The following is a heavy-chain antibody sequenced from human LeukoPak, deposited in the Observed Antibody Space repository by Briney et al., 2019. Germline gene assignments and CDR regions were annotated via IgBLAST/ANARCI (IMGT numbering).Heavy chain of an antibody. V-gene: IGHV4-31*03. CDR3: ARDWVGDYAIDP. CDR2: IYYSGST. J-gene: IGHJ5*02. Sequence: PSETLSLTCTVSGGSISSGGYYWSWIRQHPGKGLEWIGYIYYSGSTYYNPSLKSRVTISVDTSKNQFSLKLSSVTAADTAVYYRARDWVGDYAIDPWGQGTLVTVSS. CDR1: GGSISSGGYY. D-gene: IGHD4-17*01.